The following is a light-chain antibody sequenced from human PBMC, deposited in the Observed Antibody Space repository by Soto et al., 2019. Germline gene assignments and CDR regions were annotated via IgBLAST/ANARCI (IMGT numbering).Light chain of an antibody. CDR2: AAS. J-gene: IGKJ4*01. CDR3: QQYDERPPTLS. CDR1: QSVSTN. V-gene: IGKV3-15*01. Sequence: EIVMTQSPATLSVSPGERATLSCRASQSVSTNLAWYQQKPGQAPRLLIDAASVRATGIPARFSGSGSGKESTLTISSLHAEDVGVYYCQQYDERPPTLSFGGGTKVQVK.